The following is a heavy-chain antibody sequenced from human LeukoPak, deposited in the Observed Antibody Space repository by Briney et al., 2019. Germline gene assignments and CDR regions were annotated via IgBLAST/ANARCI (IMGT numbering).Heavy chain of an antibody. CDR2: IYSGGST. V-gene: IGHV3-53*01. J-gene: IGHJ4*02. CDR1: GFTFTTYA. Sequence: GGSLRLSCAASGFTFTTYAMNWVRQAPGKGLEWVSVIYSGGSTYYADSVKGRFTISRDNSKNTLYLQMNSLRAEDTAVYYCARIDSSGYNIDYWGQGTLVTVSS. CDR3: ARIDSSGYNIDY. D-gene: IGHD3-22*01.